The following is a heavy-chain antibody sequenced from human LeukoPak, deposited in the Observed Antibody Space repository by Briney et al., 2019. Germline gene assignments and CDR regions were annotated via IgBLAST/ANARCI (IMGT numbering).Heavy chain of an antibody. D-gene: IGHD1-26*01. Sequence: ASVKVSCKASGYTFTSYDINWVRQATGQGLEWMGWMNPNSGNTSYAQKFQGRVTMTRDTSTSTVYMELSSLRSEDTAVYYCALSRSYYGFDYWGQGTLVTVSS. CDR2: MNPNSGNT. CDR1: GYTFTSYD. J-gene: IGHJ4*02. CDR3: ALSRSYYGFDY. V-gene: IGHV1-8*01.